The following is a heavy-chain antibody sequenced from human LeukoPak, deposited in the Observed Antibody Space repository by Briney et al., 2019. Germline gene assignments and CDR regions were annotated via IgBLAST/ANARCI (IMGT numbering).Heavy chain of an antibody. Sequence: SGGSLRLSCAASGFTFSSYAMHWVRQAPGKGLEYVSAISSNGGSTYYANSVKGRFTISRDNSKNTLYLQMGSLRAEDMAVYYCARGQSGRPFDYWGQGTLVTVSS. CDR1: GFTFSSYA. J-gene: IGHJ4*02. CDR3: ARGQSGRPFDY. V-gene: IGHV3-64*01. D-gene: IGHD1-26*01. CDR2: ISSNGGST.